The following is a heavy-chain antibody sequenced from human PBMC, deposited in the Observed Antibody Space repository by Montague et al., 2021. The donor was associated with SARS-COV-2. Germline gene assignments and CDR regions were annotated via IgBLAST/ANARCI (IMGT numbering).Heavy chain of an antibody. Sequence: SETLSLTCTVSGASISSYYWSRIRQPPGKGLEWIGYIYYSGSTNYNPSLKSRVTISVDTSKNQFSLKLSSVTAADTAVYYCARDLGYNWSYYYYYGMDVWGQGTTVTVSS. CDR2: IYYSGST. J-gene: IGHJ6*02. V-gene: IGHV4-59*01. CDR3: ARDLGYNWSYYYYYGMDV. CDR1: GASISSYY. D-gene: IGHD1-20*01.